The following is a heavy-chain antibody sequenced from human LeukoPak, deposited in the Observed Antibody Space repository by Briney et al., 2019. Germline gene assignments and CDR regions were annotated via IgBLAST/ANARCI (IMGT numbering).Heavy chain of an antibody. Sequence: PGGSLRLSCAASGFTFSSYGMHWVRQAPGKGLEWVAVISYDGSNKYYADSVKGRFTISRDNSKNTLYLQMNSLRAEDTAVYYCAKGTRGVIIPNSDYWGQGTLVTVSS. V-gene: IGHV3-30*18. CDR2: ISYDGSNK. CDR1: GFTFSSYG. J-gene: IGHJ4*02. CDR3: AKGTRGVIIPNSDY. D-gene: IGHD3-10*01.